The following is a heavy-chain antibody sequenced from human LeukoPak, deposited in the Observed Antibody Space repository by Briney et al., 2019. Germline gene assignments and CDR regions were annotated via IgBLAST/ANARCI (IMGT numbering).Heavy chain of an antibody. D-gene: IGHD3-3*01. CDR3: VRGWSGYDH. CDR2: IYTSGST. Sequence: PSETLSLTCTVSGGSISDKFWSWVQQPPGKGLEWIGRIYTSGSTDYNPSLKSRVTLSIDTSKNQFSLRLRSVTVADTAVYYCVRGWSGYDHWGQGSLVIVSS. CDR1: GGSISDKF. V-gene: IGHV4-4*07. J-gene: IGHJ4*02.